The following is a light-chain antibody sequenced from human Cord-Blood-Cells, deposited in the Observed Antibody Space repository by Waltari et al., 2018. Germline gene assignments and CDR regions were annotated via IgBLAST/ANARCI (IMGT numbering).Light chain of an antibody. V-gene: IGLV2-11*01. CDR1: ISAGGGYNS. CDR3: CSYAGSYTFV. J-gene: IGLJ1*01. CDR2: DVS. Sequence: HSALTQHRSVSGSPGQPVPIACPGTISAGGGYNSLSWYQQHPGKAPKLMIYDVSKRPSGVPDRFSGSKSGNTASLTISGLQAEDEADYYCCSYAGSYTFVFGTGTKVTVL.